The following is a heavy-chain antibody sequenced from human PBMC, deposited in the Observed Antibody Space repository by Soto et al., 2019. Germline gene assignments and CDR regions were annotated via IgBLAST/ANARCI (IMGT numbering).Heavy chain of an antibody. CDR2: IYYSGST. V-gene: IGHV4-39*01. CDR3: ARQIIYGSGSYYNPYYYYYYMDV. CDR1: GGSISSSSYY. D-gene: IGHD3-10*01. Sequence: SETLSLTCTVSGGSISSSSYYWGWIRQPPGKGLEWIGSIYYSGSTYYNPSLKSRVTISVDTSKNQFSLKLSSVTAADTAVYYCARQIIYGSGSYYNPYYYYYYMDVWGKGTTVTVSS. J-gene: IGHJ6*03.